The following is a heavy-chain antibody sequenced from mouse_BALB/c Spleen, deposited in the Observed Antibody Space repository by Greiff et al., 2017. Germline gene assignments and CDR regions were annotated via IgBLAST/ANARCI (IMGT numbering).Heavy chain of an antibody. CDR2: IYPGNSDT. D-gene: IGHD2-1*01. CDR3: TRWDGNYGYAMDY. V-gene: IGHV1-5*01. CDR1: GYTFTSYW. Sequence: EVQLQQSGTVLARPGASVKMSCKASGYTFTSYWMHWVKQRPGQGLEWIGAIYPGNSDTSYNQKFKGKAKLTAVTSTSTAYMELISLTNEDSAVYYCTRWDGNYGYAMDYWGQGTSVTVSS. J-gene: IGHJ4*01.